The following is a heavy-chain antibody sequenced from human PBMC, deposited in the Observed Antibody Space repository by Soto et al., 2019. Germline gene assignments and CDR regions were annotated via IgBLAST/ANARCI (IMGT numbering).Heavy chain of an antibody. V-gene: IGHV1-3*01. J-gene: IGHJ5*02. D-gene: IGHD1-1*01. CDR3: ARHNSQWPNWFDP. CDR2: INAGNGNT. Sequence: ASVKVSCKASGYTFTCYAMHWVRQAPGQRLEWMGWINAGNGNTKYSQKFRGRVTMTTDTSTNTAYMDLRSLRSDDTAVYYCARHNSQWPNWFDPWGQGTPVTVS. CDR1: GYTFTCYA.